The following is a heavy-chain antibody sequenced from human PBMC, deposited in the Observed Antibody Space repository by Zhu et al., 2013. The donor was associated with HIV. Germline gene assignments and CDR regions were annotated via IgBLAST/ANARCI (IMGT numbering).Heavy chain of an antibody. Sequence: VQLQESGPGLVKPSETLSLTCTVSGGSISSSSYYWGWIRQPPGKGLEWIGSLYYSGSTYYNPSLKSRVTISVDTSKNQFSLKLSSVTAADTAVYYCARGVKYGELLPFDYWGQGTLVTVSS. D-gene: IGHD1-26*01. CDR1: GGSISSSSYY. CDR2: LYYSGST. CDR3: ARGVKYGELLPFDY. J-gene: IGHJ4*02. V-gene: IGHV4-39*07.